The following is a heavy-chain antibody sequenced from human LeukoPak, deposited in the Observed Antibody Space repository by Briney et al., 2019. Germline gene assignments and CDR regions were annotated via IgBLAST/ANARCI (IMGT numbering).Heavy chain of an antibody. J-gene: IGHJ6*02. Sequence: ASVKVSCKASGYSFTSYGCTWVRRAPGQGLEWMGWVSAYDGSTNYAQKIRGRVTMTTDASKNTVYMELRSLRFDDTAVYYCARGGRDGMDVWGQGTAVTVSS. CDR2: VSAYDGST. D-gene: IGHD3-10*01. CDR3: ARGGRDGMDV. CDR1: GYSFTSYG. V-gene: IGHV1-18*01.